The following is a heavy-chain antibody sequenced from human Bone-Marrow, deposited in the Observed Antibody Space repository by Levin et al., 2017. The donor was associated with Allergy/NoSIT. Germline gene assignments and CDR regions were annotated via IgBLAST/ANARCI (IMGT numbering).Heavy chain of an antibody. D-gene: IGHD1-26*01. Sequence: SGPTLVKPTQTLTLTCTFSGFSLSTSGVGVDWIRQSPGKALEWLALIFWDDDKRYSPSLKTRLTITKDISKNQVVLTMTNMDPLDTATYYCAHSSGSHLPTRSWPDPWGQGILVTVSS. CDR2: IFWDDDK. CDR1: GFSLSTSGVG. V-gene: IGHV2-5*02. J-gene: IGHJ5*02. CDR3: AHSSGSHLPTRSWPDP.